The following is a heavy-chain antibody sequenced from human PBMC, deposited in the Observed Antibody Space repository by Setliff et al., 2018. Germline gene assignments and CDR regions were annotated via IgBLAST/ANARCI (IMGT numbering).Heavy chain of an antibody. Sequence: GESLKISCKGSGYRFTSYWIGWVRQMPGKGLEWMGLVFPVDSDTRYSPSFQGQITISADKSISTAYLQWRSLKASDTAIYYCARLGPLDAFDIWGPGTMVTVSS. V-gene: IGHV5-51*01. CDR3: ARLGPLDAFDI. CDR2: VFPVDSDT. J-gene: IGHJ3*02. CDR1: GYRFTSYW. D-gene: IGHD3-16*01.